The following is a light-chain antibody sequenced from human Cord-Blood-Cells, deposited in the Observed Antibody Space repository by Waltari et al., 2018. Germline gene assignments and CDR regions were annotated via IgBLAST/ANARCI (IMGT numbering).Light chain of an antibody. CDR3: SSYTSSSTRV. V-gene: IGLV2-14*01. CDR1: SSDVGGYNY. J-gene: IGLJ2*01. CDR2: DVS. Sequence: QSALTQPAPVSGSPGQSVTISCTGTSSDVGGYNYVPWYQQHPGKAPKLMIYDVSNRPSGVSNRFSGSKSGNTASLTSSGLQAEDEADYYCSSYTSSSTRVFGGGTKLTVL.